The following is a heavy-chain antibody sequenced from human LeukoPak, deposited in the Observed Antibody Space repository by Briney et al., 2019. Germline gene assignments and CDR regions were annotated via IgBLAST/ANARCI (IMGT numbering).Heavy chain of an antibody. V-gene: IGHV3-64*01. CDR1: GFTFSTYG. J-gene: IGHJ6*03. CDR3: ARFAEVYYYVDV. D-gene: IGHD2-21*01. Sequence: GGSLRLSCAASGFTFSTYGMHWVRQAPGKGLEYVSAISSNGGSTYYANSVKGRFTISRDNSKNTLYLQMGSLRAEDTAVYYCARFAEVYYYVDVWGTGTTVTVSS. CDR2: ISSNGGST.